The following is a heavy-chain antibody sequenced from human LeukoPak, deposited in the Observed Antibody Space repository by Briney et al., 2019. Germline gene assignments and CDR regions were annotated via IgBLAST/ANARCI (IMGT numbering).Heavy chain of an antibody. CDR2: IDHGGST. CDR1: GGSISSYY. J-gene: IGHJ5*02. V-gene: IGHV4-34*01. D-gene: IGHD2-15*01. CDR3: ARGRCSGGSCEVWFDP. Sequence: SETLSLTCTVSGGSISSYYWSWIRQPPGKGLAWIEEIDHGGSTNYNPSLKSRVTISVDTSKNHFSLRLNSVTAADTAVYYCARGRCSGGSCEVWFDPWGQGTLVTVSS.